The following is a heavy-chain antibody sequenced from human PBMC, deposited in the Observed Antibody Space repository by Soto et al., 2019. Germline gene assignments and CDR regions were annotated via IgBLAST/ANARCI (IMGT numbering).Heavy chain of an antibody. CDR3: AKDSVSFGLFDS. D-gene: IGHD3-10*01. CDR2: ISGSGGST. CDR1: GFTFSNYA. Sequence: EVQLLESGGGLVQPGGSLRLSCAVSGFTFSNYAMSWVRQAPGKGLEWVSVISGSGGSTFYADSVKGRFTISRDNSKKTLHLQMTTLRSEDTAVYFCAKDSVSFGLFDSWGQGTLVAVSS. V-gene: IGHV3-23*01. J-gene: IGHJ4*02.